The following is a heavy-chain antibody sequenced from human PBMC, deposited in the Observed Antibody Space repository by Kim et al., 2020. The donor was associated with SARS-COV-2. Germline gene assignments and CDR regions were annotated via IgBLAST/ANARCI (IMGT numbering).Heavy chain of an antibody. CDR2: T. CDR3: ARDLSWILFDF. D-gene: IGHD1-1*01. Sequence: TNSADLVHGRFTISRDNAKNTLYLEMNKLRVDDTAIYYCARDLSWILFDFWGQGALVTVSS. V-gene: IGHV3-74*01. J-gene: IGHJ4*02.